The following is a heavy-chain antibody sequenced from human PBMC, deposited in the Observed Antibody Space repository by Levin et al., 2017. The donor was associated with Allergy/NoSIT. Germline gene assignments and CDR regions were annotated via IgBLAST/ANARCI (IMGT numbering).Heavy chain of an antibody. Sequence: GGSLRLSCTASGFTFGDYAMSWVRQAPGKGLEWVGFIRSKAYGGTTEYAASVKGRFTISRDDSKSIAYLQMNSLKTEDTAVYYCTRERGEAAAAEGGLFDYWGQGTLVTVSS. J-gene: IGHJ4*02. CDR3: TRERGEAAAAEGGLFDY. CDR1: GFTFGDYA. CDR2: IRSKAYGGTT. V-gene: IGHV3-49*04. D-gene: IGHD6-13*01.